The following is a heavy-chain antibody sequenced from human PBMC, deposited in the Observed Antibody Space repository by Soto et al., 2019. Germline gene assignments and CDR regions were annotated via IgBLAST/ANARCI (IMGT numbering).Heavy chain of an antibody. J-gene: IGHJ5*02. CDR2: ITGGRGNT. CDR3: ASERPMYP. D-gene: IGHD2-8*01. Sequence: GASVKVSCKTAGYSFLDYAMHWLRQAPGQRPEWMGWITGGRGNTKYSQKFQGRVTITRDTSASTAYMELTGLTSADTAVYFCASERPMYPWGQGTLVTVSS. CDR1: GYSFLDYA. V-gene: IGHV1-3*01.